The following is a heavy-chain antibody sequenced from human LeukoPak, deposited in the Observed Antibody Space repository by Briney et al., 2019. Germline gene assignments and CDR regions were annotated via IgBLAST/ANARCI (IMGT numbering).Heavy chain of an antibody. D-gene: IGHD1-14*01. Sequence: SETLSLTCTVSGGSISSYYWSWIRQPPGKGLEWIGYIYYSGSTNYNPSLKSRVTISVDTSKNQFSLKLSSVTAADTAVYYCARDGDRAGNWFDPWGQGTLVTVSS. CDR2: IYYSGST. CDR1: GGSISSYY. V-gene: IGHV4-59*01. J-gene: IGHJ5*02. CDR3: ARDGDRAGNWFDP.